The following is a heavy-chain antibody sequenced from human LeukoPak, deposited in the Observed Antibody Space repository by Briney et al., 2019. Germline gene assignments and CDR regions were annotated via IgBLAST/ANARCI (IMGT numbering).Heavy chain of an antibody. D-gene: IGHD5-12*01. CDR1: GFTFDDYA. CDR2: ISWNSGSI. J-gene: IGHJ4*02. Sequence: HPGRSLRLSCAASGFTFDDYAMHWVRQAPGKGLEWVSGISWNSGSIGYADSVKGRFTISRDNAKNSLYLQMNSLRAEDTALYYCAKDPGGPGSGYGDYWGQGTLVTVSS. V-gene: IGHV3-9*01. CDR3: AKDPGGPGSGYGDY.